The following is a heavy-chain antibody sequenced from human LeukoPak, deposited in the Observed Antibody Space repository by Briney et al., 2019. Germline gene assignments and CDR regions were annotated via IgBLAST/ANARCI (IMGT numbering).Heavy chain of an antibody. Sequence: SETLSLTCTVSGGSISSRYWSWIRQPPGKGLEWIGYIYYSGSTNYNPSLKSRVTISVDTSKNQFSLKLSSVTAADTAVYYCARGRVEMAPNYYYYYYMDVWGKGTTVTVSS. J-gene: IGHJ6*03. CDR3: ARGRVEMAPNYYYYYYMDV. D-gene: IGHD5-24*01. V-gene: IGHV4-59*11. CDR1: GGSISSRY. CDR2: IYYSGST.